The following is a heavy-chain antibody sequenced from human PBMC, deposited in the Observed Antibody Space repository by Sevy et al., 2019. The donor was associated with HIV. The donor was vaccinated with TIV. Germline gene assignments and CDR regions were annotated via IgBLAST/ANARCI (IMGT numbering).Heavy chain of an antibody. D-gene: IGHD3-3*01. CDR1: GGSFSGYH. CDR3: ARRRPSGYYEY. Sequence: SETLSLTCAVYGGSFSGYHWSWIRQPPGKGLEWIGEINHSGSTNYNPSLKSRVTISVDTSRNQFSLKLSSVTAAEMAVYYCARRRPSGYYEYWGQGTLVTVSS. J-gene: IGHJ4*02. CDR2: INHSGST. V-gene: IGHV4-34*01.